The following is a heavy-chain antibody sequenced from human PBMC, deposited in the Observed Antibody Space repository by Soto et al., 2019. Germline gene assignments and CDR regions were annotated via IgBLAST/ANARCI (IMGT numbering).Heavy chain of an antibody. V-gene: IGHV4-61*08. CDR2: IYYSGST. Sequence: SETLSLTCTVSGGSISSGGYYWSWIRQHPGKVLEWIGYIYYSGSTNYNPSLKSRVTISVDTSKNQFSLKLSSVTAADTAVYYCARDWEYSSSSVAFDIWGQGTMVTVSS. CDR3: ARDWEYSSSSVAFDI. CDR1: GGSISSGGYY. J-gene: IGHJ3*02. D-gene: IGHD6-6*01.